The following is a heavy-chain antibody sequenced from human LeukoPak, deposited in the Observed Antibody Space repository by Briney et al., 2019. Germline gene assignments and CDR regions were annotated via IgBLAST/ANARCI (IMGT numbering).Heavy chain of an antibody. D-gene: IGHD5-18*01. CDR3: ARDAGYVGFDF. J-gene: IGHJ4*02. CDR2: ISGNGGSR. CDR1: GFTFSTYT. Sequence: PGGSLRLSCAASGFTFSTYTMHWVRQAPGKGLEYVSSISGNGGSREYANSVKGRFTISRDNSRNTLYLQMGSLRAEDMAVYYCARDAGYVGFDFWGQGTLATVSS. V-gene: IGHV3-64*01.